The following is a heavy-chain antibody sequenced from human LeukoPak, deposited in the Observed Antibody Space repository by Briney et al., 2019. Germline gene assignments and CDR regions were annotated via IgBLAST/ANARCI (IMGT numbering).Heavy chain of an antibody. CDR1: GYTFSIYD. J-gene: IGHJ4*02. CDR3: ARGPYRRLDY. Sequence: ASVTVSFKSSGYTFSIYDINWVRQAAGQGPEWMGWMNPNSGNTGYAQKLQGRVTMTRNTSITTAYMELSSLRFEDTAVYYCARGPYRRLDYWGQGTLVTVSS. V-gene: IGHV1-8*01. D-gene: IGHD3-16*02. CDR2: MNPNSGNT.